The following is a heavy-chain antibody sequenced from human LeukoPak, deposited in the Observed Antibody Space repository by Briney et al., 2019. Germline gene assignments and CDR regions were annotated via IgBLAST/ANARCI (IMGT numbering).Heavy chain of an antibody. Sequence: GGSLRLSCAASEFTFSNYAMSWVRQAPGKGLEWVSAISDSGGSTYYADSVKGRFTICRGNSKNTLWLQMNNLRADDTAVYYCARHYYAYWYFDLWGRGTLVTVSS. CDR3: ARHYYAYWYFDL. D-gene: IGHD3-10*01. J-gene: IGHJ2*01. CDR1: EFTFSNYA. V-gene: IGHV3-23*01. CDR2: ISDSGGST.